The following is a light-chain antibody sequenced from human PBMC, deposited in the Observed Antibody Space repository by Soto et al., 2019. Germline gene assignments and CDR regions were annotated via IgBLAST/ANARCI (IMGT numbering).Light chain of an antibody. V-gene: IGLV2-14*01. CDR1: SSDAGGYNH. Sequence: QPVLTQPASVSGSPGQSITISCTGASSDAGGYNHVSWYQHHPDKAPKVMIYDVNNRPSGVSNRFSGSKSGNTASLTISGLQAEDEADYYCSSYTANRRVFGGGTQLTVL. CDR3: SSYTANRRV. J-gene: IGLJ2*01. CDR2: DVN.